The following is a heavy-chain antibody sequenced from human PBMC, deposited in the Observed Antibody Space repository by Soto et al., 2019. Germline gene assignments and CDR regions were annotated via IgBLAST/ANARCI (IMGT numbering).Heavy chain of an antibody. D-gene: IGHD2-8*01. CDR3: ARGDSTDCSNGVCSFFYNHDMDV. J-gene: IGHJ6*02. CDR2: INPKSGGT. CDR1: GYSFTDYH. V-gene: IGHV1-2*04. Sequence: VKVSCKASGYSFTDYHIYWVRQAPGQGLEWLGRINPKSGGTSTAQKFQGWVTMTTDTSISTASMELTRLTSDDTAIYYCARGDSTDCSNGVCSFFYNHDMDVWGQGTTVTVSS.